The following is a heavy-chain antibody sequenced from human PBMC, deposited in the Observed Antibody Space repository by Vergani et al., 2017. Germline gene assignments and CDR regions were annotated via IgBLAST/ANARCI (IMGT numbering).Heavy chain of an antibody. J-gene: IGHJ3*02. Sequence: EVQLVESGGGLVQPGGSLRLSCAASGFTFSSYSMNWVRQAPGKGLEWVSYISSSSSTIYYADSVKGRFTISRDNAKNSLYLQMNSLRAEDTAVYYCAGQLGYCTNGVCYGTGAFDIWGQGTMVTVSS. CDR3: AGQLGYCTNGVCYGTGAFDI. V-gene: IGHV3-48*04. CDR1: GFTFSSYS. D-gene: IGHD2-8*01. CDR2: ISSSSSTI.